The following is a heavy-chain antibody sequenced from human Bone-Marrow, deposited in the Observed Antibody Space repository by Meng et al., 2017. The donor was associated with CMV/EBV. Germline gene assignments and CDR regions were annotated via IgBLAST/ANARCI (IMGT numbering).Heavy chain of an antibody. CDR1: GYTFTGYY. Sequence: ASVKVSCKASGYTFTGYYMHWVRQAPGQGLEWMGWINPNSGGTNYAQKFQGRVTMTRDTSISTAYMELSSLRSDDTAVYYCARDLLQWLDPAYYYYGLDVWGQGTTVTVSS. J-gene: IGHJ6*02. V-gene: IGHV1-2*02. CDR2: INPNSGGT. D-gene: IGHD6-19*01. CDR3: ARDLLQWLDPAYYYYGLDV.